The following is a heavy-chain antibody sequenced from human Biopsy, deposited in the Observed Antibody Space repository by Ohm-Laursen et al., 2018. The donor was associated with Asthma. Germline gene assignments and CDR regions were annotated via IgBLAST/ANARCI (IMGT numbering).Heavy chain of an antibody. CDR2: ISWNSVSL. J-gene: IGHJ4*02. Sequence: SLRLSCAALGFTVSRDHMFWVRQAPGKGLEWVSSISWNSVSLDYAASVKGRFTISRDNAKNSLYLEMNTLTTKDTALYYCAKVAYRSGYMFFDSWGQGTLVTVSS. CDR1: GFTVSRDH. V-gene: IGHV3-9*01. D-gene: IGHD6-19*01. CDR3: AKVAYRSGYMFFDS.